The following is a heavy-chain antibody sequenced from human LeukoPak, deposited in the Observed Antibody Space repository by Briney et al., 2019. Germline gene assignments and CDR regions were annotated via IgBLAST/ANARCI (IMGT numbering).Heavy chain of an antibody. J-gene: IGHJ4*02. D-gene: IGHD3-9*01. CDR2: INHSGST. Sequence: SETLSLTCAVYGGSFSGYYWSWIRQPPGKGLEWIGEINHSGSTNYNPSLKSRVTISVDTSKNQFSLKLSSVTAADAAVYYCARWGWIHVLRYFDWLLPEEYYFDYWGQGTLVTVSS. CDR1: GGSFSGYY. V-gene: IGHV4-34*01. CDR3: ARWGWIHVLRYFDWLLPEEYYFDY.